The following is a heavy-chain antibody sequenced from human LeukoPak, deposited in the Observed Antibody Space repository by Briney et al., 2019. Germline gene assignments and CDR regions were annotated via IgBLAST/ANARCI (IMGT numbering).Heavy chain of an antibody. J-gene: IGHJ4*02. Sequence: GGSLRLSCAASGFTFDDYAMTWVRQAPGKGLEWVSGINWNGGSTGYADSVKGRFTISRDNAKNSLYLQMNSLRAEDTAFYYCAGDRIVGATSPGGYWGQGTLVTVSS. V-gene: IGHV3-20*04. CDR3: AGDRIVGATSPGGY. D-gene: IGHD1-26*01. CDR1: GFTFDDYA. CDR2: INWNGGST.